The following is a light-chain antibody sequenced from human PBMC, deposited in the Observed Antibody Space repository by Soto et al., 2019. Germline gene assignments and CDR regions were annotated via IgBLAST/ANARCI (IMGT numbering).Light chain of an antibody. Sequence: AIPLTQTPSSVSASVGDRVTITCRATQDISNTLAWYQHKPGRGPMLLIFDASTLESGVPSRFTGSGSGTHFTLSISSLLPEDCATYICQQCKSYPITCGQGTRVEVK. V-gene: IGKV1-13*02. CDR3: QQCKSYPIT. CDR2: DAS. J-gene: IGKJ5*01. CDR1: QDISNT.